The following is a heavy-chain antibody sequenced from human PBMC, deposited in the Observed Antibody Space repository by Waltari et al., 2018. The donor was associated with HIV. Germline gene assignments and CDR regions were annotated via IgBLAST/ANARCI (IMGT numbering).Heavy chain of an antibody. CDR2: ISYDGSNK. V-gene: IGHV3-30*18. Sequence: QVQLVESGGGVVQPGRSLRLSCAASGFTFSSYGMHWVRPAPGKGLEWVEVISYDGSNKYYADSVKGRFTISRDNSKNTLYLQMNSLRAEDTAVYYCAKGWTPRYFDYWGQGTLVTVSS. J-gene: IGHJ4*02. CDR3: AKGWTPRYFDY. D-gene: IGHD1-1*01. CDR1: GFTFSSYG.